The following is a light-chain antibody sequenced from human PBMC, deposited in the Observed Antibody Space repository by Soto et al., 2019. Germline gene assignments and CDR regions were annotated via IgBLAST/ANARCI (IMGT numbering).Light chain of an antibody. Sequence: QSALTQPPSASGSPGQSVTISCTGTSSDVGGYNYVSWYQQYPGRAPKLMIYEVTKRPSGVPDRFSGSKSCNTASLTVSGLQAEYEAEDDCSSYAASNNFYFVFGGGTKLTV. CDR3: SSYAASNNFYFV. J-gene: IGLJ3*02. V-gene: IGLV2-8*01. CDR1: SSDVGGYNY. CDR2: EVT.